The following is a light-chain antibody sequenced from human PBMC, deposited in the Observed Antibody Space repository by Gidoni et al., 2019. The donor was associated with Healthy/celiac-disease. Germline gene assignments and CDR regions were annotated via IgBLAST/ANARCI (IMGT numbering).Light chain of an antibody. J-gene: IGKJ2*01. CDR2: DAS. V-gene: IGKV1-5*01. CDR1: QSISSW. Sequence: DIQITQSPSTLSASVGDRVTIPCRASQSISSWLAWYQQKPGKDPKLLIYDASSWESGVPSRFSGSGSGTKFTLTISSLQPDDVATYYCQQYNSYSPYTFGQGTKLEIK. CDR3: QQYNSYSPYT.